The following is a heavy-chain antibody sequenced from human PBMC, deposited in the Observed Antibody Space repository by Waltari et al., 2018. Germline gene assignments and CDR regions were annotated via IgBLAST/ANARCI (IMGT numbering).Heavy chain of an antibody. Sequence: QVLLVQSGSELKKPGASVTLSCKASGYIFTTYALNWVRQAPGQGLEWMGWINTDTGRPTYAQGFTGRFVFSSDTSASTADLQISSLTAEDTAMYYCARDHDYYGSGSYFYWGQGTLITVSS. V-gene: IGHV7-4-1*02. CDR1: GYIFTTYA. D-gene: IGHD3-10*01. J-gene: IGHJ4*02. CDR3: ARDHDYYGSGSYFY. CDR2: INTDTGRP.